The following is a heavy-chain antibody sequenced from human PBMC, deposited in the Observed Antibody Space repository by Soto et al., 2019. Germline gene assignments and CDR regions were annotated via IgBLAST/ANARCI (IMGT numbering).Heavy chain of an antibody. Sequence: EVQLVESGGGLVQPGGSLKLSCAASGFTFSGSAMHWVRQASGKGLEWVGRIRSKANSYATAYAASVKGRFTISRDDSKNTGNLQMNSLKTEDTAVYYCTSRPGGDAFDIWGQGTMVTVSS. CDR1: GFTFSGSA. CDR2: IRSKANSYAT. CDR3: TSRPGGDAFDI. D-gene: IGHD3-10*01. V-gene: IGHV3-73*02. J-gene: IGHJ3*02.